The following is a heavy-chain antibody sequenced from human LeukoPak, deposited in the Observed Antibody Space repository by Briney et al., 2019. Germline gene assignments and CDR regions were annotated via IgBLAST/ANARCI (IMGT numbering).Heavy chain of an antibody. CDR2: IIPIFGIA. D-gene: IGHD5-24*01. CDR1: GGTFSSYA. Sequence: SSVKVSCKASGGTFSSYAISWVRQAPGQGLEWMGRIIPIFGIANYAQKFQGRVTITADKSTSTAYMELSSLRSEDTAVYYCARAPPRGDGYSLYWGQGTLVTVSS. CDR3: ARAPPRGDGYSLY. V-gene: IGHV1-69*04. J-gene: IGHJ4*02.